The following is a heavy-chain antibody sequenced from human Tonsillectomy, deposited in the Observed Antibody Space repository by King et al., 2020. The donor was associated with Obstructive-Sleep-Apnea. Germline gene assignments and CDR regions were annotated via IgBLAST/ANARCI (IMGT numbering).Heavy chain of an antibody. V-gene: IGHV3-30*04. CDR1: GFTFSSYA. J-gene: IGHJ3*02. Sequence: VQLVESGGGVVQPGRSLRLSCAASGFTFSSYAMHWVRQAPGKGLEWVAVISYDGSNKYYADSVKGRFTISRDNSKNTLYLQMNSLRAEDTAVYYCARVGSRGAFDIWGQGTMVTVSS. CDR2: ISYDGSNK. CDR3: ARVGSRGAFDI. D-gene: IGHD2-15*01.